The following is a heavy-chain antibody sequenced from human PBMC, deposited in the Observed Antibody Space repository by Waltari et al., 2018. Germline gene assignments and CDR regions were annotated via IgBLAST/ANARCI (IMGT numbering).Heavy chain of an antibody. Sequence: QVQLVQSGAEVKKPGSSVKVSCKASGGTFSSYAISWVRQAPGQGLEWMGGIIPILGIANYAQKFQGRVTITADESTSTAYMELSSLRSEDTAVYYCARVATPYYYDSSEGRWFDPWGQGTLVTVSS. D-gene: IGHD3-22*01. V-gene: IGHV1-69*04. CDR3: ARVATPYYYDSSEGRWFDP. J-gene: IGHJ5*02. CDR2: IIPILGIA. CDR1: GGTFSSYA.